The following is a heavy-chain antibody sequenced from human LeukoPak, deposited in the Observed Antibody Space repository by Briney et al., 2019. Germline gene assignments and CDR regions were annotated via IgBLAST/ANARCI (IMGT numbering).Heavy chain of an antibody. V-gene: IGHV4-59*01. CDR3: ARERTLGGGLDAFDV. D-gene: IGHD3-16*01. Sequence: SETLSLTCTVSGGSISTYYWNWIRLPPAKGLEWIGCIYNIGRTNYSPSLRSRVTMSLDTSGNQMSLRLSSVTAADTAVYYCARERTLGGGLDAFDVWSQGTVVTVSS. J-gene: IGHJ3*01. CDR2: IYNIGRT. CDR1: GGSISTYY.